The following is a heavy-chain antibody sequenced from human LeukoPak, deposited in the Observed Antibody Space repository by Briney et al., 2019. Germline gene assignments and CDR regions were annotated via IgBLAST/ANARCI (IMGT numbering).Heavy chain of an antibody. CDR1: GYTFTAYY. D-gene: IGHD2-21*01. CDR2: INPNSGGT. Sequence: ASVKVSCKGSGYTFTAYYMHWVRQAPGQGLEWMGWINPNSGGTNYAQKFQGRVTMTRDTSISTAYMELSRLRSDDTAVYYCAISPKGGIPYDYWGQGTLVTVSS. CDR3: AISPKGGIPYDY. V-gene: IGHV1-2*02. J-gene: IGHJ4*02.